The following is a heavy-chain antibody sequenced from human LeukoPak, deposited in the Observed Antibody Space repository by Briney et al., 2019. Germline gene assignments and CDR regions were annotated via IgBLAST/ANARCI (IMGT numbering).Heavy chain of an antibody. CDR2: INHSGST. CDR3: ARGGIVVVPAAIPTDSDFDY. V-gene: IGHV4-34*01. D-gene: IGHD2-2*02. Sequence: SETLSLTCAVYGGSFSGYYWSWIRQPPGKGLEWIGEINHSGSTNYNPSLKSRVTISVDTSKNQYSLKLSSVTAADTAVYYCARGGIVVVPAAIPTDSDFDYWGLGTLVTVSS. CDR1: GGSFSGYY. J-gene: IGHJ4*02.